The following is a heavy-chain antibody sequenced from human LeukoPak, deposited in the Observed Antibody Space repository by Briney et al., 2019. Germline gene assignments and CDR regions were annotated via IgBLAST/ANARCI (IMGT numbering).Heavy chain of an antibody. J-gene: IGHJ4*02. CDR2: IKQDGSEK. Sequence: GGSLRLSCAASGFTFSNYWMSWVRQAPGTGLEWVANIKQDGSEKDYVDSVKGRFTISRDNSKNTLYLQMNSLRVEDTAIYYCVKKNSGLQPFDFWGQGTLVTVSS. CDR3: VKKNSGLQPFDF. D-gene: IGHD4-23*01. V-gene: IGHV3-7*03. CDR1: GFTFSNYW.